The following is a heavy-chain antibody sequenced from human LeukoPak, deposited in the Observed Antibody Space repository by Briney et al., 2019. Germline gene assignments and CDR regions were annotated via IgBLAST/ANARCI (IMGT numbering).Heavy chain of an antibody. V-gene: IGHV3-21*01. D-gene: IGHD6-19*01. CDR1: GFTFSSYG. CDR3: ASDVAGTKDY. CDR2: ISSSSSYI. J-gene: IGHJ4*02. Sequence: GGSLRLSCAASGFTFSSYGMNWVRQAPGKGLEWVSSISSSSSYIYYADSVKGRFTISRDNAKNSLYLQMNSLRAEDTAVYYCASDVAGTKDYWGQGTLVTVSS.